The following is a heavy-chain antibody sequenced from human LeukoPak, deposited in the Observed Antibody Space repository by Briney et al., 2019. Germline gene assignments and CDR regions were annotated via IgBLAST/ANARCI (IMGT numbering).Heavy chain of an antibody. CDR1: GGPISSYY. J-gene: IGHJ4*02. CDR3: ARALGYSYGYGADY. Sequence: SETLSLTCTVSGGPISSYYWSWIRQPPGKGLEWIGYIYYSGSTNYNPSLKSRVTISVDTSKNQFSLKLSSVTAADTAVYYCARALGYSYGYGADYWGQGTLVTVSS. CDR2: IYYSGST. V-gene: IGHV4-59*01. D-gene: IGHD5-18*01.